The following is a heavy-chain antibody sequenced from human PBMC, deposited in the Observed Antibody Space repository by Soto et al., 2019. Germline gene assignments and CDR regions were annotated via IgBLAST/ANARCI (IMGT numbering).Heavy chain of an antibody. CDR3: ARNIAAAGIYSDY. CDR1: GFTFSSYG. CDR2: IWYDGSNK. D-gene: IGHD6-13*01. Sequence: GGSLRLSCAASGFTFSSYGMHWVRQAPGKGLEWVAVIWYDGSNKYYADSVKGRFTISRDNSKNTLYLQMNSLRAEDTAVYYCARNIAAAGIYSDYWGQGTLVTVSS. V-gene: IGHV3-33*01. J-gene: IGHJ4*02.